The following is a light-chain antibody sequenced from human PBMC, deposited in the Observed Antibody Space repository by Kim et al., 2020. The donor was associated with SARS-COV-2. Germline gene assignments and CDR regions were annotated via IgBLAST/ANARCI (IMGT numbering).Light chain of an antibody. V-gene: IGKV3-15*01. CDR1: QSIINN. J-gene: IGKJ5*01. CDR3: QQYNSWLIT. Sequence: EIVMTQSPATLSVSPGERATLSCRASQSIINNLAWYQQKPGQAPRLLISGASTRATGIPARFRGSGSGTEFTLTISSLQSEDFAVYYCQQYNSWLITSAQGTRLEIK. CDR2: GAS.